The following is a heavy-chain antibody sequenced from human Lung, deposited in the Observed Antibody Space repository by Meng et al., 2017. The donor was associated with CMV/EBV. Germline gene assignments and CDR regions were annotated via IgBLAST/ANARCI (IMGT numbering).Heavy chain of an antibody. CDR3: ARFDIDVEGYYGMDV. J-gene: IGHJ6*02. D-gene: IGHD5-12*01. CDR1: GASISTYY. CDR2: ISDSGST. Sequence: SXTXSLXCTVSGASISTYYWNWLRQSPGKGLEWIGYISDSGSTNYNPSLKSRVAFSLDTSKNQFSLKLSSVTAADTAVYYCARFDIDVEGYYGMDVWGQGXTVTVSS. V-gene: IGHV4-59*01.